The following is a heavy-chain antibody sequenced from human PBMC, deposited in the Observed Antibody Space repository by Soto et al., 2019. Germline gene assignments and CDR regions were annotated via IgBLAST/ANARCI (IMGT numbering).Heavy chain of an antibody. CDR2: INWNGGST. CDR1: GFTFDDYG. Sequence: EVQLVESGGGVVRPGGSLRLSCAASGFTFDDYGMSWVRQAPGKGLEWVSGINWNGGSTGYADSVKGRFTISRDNAKNSLYLQRNSLRAEDTALYHCARAARGWQLDSYYSYYYYMDVWGKGTTVTVSS. CDR3: ARAARGWQLDSYYSYYYYMDV. V-gene: IGHV3-20*01. J-gene: IGHJ6*03. D-gene: IGHD6-6*01.